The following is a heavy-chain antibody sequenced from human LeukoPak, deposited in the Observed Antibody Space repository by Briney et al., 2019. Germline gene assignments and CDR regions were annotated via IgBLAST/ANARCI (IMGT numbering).Heavy chain of an antibody. CDR1: GDSIFSTTYY. V-gene: IGHV4-39*01. CDR2: NFHSGGT. D-gene: IGHD2-15*01. Sequence: SETLSLTCTVSGDSIFSTTYYWGWIRQPPGKGLEWIGSNFHSGGTYYNPSLKSRVTISVDTSKNQLSLRLRSVTAADTAVYYCARVLGTRYCSGGSCYELPDYWGQGTLVTVSS. CDR3: ARVLGTRYCSGGSCYELPDY. J-gene: IGHJ4*02.